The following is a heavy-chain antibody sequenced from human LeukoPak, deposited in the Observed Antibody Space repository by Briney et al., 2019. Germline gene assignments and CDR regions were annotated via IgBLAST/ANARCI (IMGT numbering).Heavy chain of an antibody. Sequence: GGYLRLSGAASGFTFSSYAMSWVRQAPGKGWEWVSAISGRGGNTYYADSVKGRFTISRDNSKNTLFLQMNSLRAEDTAVYYCAKGDYYDNRVDYWGQGTLVTVSS. V-gene: IGHV3-23*01. CDR3: AKGDYYDNRVDY. CDR1: GFTFSSYA. J-gene: IGHJ4*02. D-gene: IGHD3-22*01. CDR2: ISGRGGNT.